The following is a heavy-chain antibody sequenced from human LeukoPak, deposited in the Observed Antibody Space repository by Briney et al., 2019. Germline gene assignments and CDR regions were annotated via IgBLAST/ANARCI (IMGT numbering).Heavy chain of an antibody. CDR2: IIPIFGTA. D-gene: IGHD3-3*01. Sequence: SVKVSCKASGGTFISYAISWVRQAPGQGLEWMGRIIPIFGTANYAQKFQGRVTITTDESTSTAYMELSSLRSEDTAVYYCASLDPYYDFWSGYRSWGQGTLVTVSS. CDR3: ASLDPYYDFWSGYRS. V-gene: IGHV1-69*05. J-gene: IGHJ4*02. CDR1: GGTFISYA.